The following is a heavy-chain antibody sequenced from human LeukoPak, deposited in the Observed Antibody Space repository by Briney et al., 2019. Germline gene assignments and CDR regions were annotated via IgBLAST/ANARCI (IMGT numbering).Heavy chain of an antibody. V-gene: IGHV3-9*01. Sequence: GGSLRLSCAASGFTFDDYAMHWVRQAPGKGLEWVSGISWNSGSIGYADSVKGRFTISRDNAKNSLYLQMNSLRAEDTALYYCAKSGSGWSFDYWGQGTLVTVSS. D-gene: IGHD6-19*01. J-gene: IGHJ4*02. CDR3: AKSGSGWSFDY. CDR2: ISWNSGSI. CDR1: GFTFDDYA.